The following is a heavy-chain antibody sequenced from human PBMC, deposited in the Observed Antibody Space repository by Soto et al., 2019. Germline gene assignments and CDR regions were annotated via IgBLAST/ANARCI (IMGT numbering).Heavy chain of an antibody. V-gene: IGHV4-59*01. Sequence: SETLSLTCTVSGGSISSYYWSWIRQPPGKGLEWIGYIYYSGSTNYNPSLKSRVTISVDTSKNQFSLKLSSVTAADTAVYYCARAEGYSGSGSYSAFDIWGQGTMVTVSS. D-gene: IGHD3-10*01. J-gene: IGHJ3*02. CDR2: IYYSGST. CDR1: GGSISSYY. CDR3: ARAEGYSGSGSYSAFDI.